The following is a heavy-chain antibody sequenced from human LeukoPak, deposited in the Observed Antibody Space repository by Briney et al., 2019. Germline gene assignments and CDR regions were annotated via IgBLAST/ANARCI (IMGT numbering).Heavy chain of an antibody. CDR3: ATPSNIDHRSRYYYYYGMDV. D-gene: IGHD1-14*01. CDR1: GYTLTELS. J-gene: IGHJ6*02. V-gene: IGHV1-24*01. CDR2: FDPEDGET. Sequence: ASVKVSCKVSGYTLTELSMHWVRQAPGKGLEWMGGFDPEDGETIYAQKFQGRGTMTEDTSTDTAYMELSSLRSEDTAVYYCATPSNIDHRSRYYYYYGMDVWGQGTTVSVSS.